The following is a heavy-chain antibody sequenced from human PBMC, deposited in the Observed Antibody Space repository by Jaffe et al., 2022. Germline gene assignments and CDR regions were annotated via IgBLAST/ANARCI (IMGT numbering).Heavy chain of an antibody. V-gene: IGHV3-23*01. CDR1: GFTFSSYA. CDR2: ISGSGGST. CDR3: AKDSPNWNDVLSVFDY. Sequence: EVQLLESGGGLVQPGGSLRLSCAASGFTFSSYAMSWVRQAPGKGLEWVSAISGSGGSTYYADSVKGRFTISRDNSKNTLYLQMNSLRAEDTAVYYCAKDSPNWNDVLSVFDYWGQGTLVTVSS. D-gene: IGHD1-1*01. J-gene: IGHJ4*02.